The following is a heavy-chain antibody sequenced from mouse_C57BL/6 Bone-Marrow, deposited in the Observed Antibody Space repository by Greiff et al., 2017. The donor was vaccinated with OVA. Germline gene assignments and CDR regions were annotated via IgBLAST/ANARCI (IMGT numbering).Heavy chain of an antibody. CDR3: ARRDYDSTYGGYFDV. V-gene: IGHV1-85*01. Sequence: QVQLQQSGPELVKPGAPVKLSCKASGYTFTSYDINWVKQRPGQGLEWIGWIYPRDGSTKYNEKLKGKATLTVATSSSPAYMVPPSLTSEDAAVYFGARRDYDSTYGGYFDVWGTGTTVTVSS. CDR2: IYPRDGST. D-gene: IGHD1-1*01. CDR1: GYTFTSYD. J-gene: IGHJ1*03.